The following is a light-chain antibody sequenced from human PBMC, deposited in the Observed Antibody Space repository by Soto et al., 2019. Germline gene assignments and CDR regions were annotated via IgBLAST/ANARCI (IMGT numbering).Light chain of an antibody. CDR3: QQYDNWPPIT. CDR1: QSVSSN. Sequence: EVVMTQSPSTLSVSPGERATLSCMASQSVSSNLAWYQQKHGQAPRLLIYGASTRATGIPARFSGSGSGTEFTLTISSLQSEDFAVYYCQQYDNWPPITFGQGTRLEIK. CDR2: GAS. J-gene: IGKJ5*01. V-gene: IGKV3-15*01.